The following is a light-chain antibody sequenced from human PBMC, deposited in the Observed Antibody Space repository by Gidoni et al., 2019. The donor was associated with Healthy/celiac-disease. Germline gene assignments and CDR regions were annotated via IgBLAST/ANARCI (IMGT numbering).Light chain of an antibody. V-gene: IGKV1-8*01. CDR1: QGISSY. CDR3: QQYYSYLS. CDR2: AAS. J-gene: IGKJ4*01. Sequence: AIRMTQSPSSFSASTGDRVTITCRASQGISSYLAWYQQKPGKAPKLLIYAASTLQSGVPSRFSGSGSGTDFTITISCLQYEDFANYYCQQYYSYLSFGGXTKVEIK.